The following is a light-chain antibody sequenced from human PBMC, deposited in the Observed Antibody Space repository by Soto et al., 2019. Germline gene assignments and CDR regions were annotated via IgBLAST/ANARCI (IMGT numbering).Light chain of an antibody. J-gene: IGLJ2*01. CDR1: SSNIGAGYD. V-gene: IGLV1-40*01. CDR3: QSCDSLNNSL. Sequence: QSVLTQPPSVSGAPGERVAISFTGRSSNIGAGYDVHWYQQIPGRVPKLLIYGNTNRPSGVPDRFSGSKSGTSAALAIAGLQAEDEGDYYCQSCDSLNNSLFGGGTKGTVL. CDR2: GNT.